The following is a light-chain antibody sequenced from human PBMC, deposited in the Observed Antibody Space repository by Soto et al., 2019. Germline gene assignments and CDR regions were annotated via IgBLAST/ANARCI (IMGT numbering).Light chain of an antibody. CDR1: SSDVGGYNY. Sequence: QSALTQPASVSGSPGQSITISCTGTSSDVGGYNYVSWYQQHPGKAPKLMIYDVSNRPSGVSNRFSGSKSGNTGSLTISGLPGGDEADYYCSSYTSRSPLVFGGGTKVTVL. J-gene: IGLJ2*01. V-gene: IGLV2-14*01. CDR3: SSYTSRSPLV. CDR2: DVS.